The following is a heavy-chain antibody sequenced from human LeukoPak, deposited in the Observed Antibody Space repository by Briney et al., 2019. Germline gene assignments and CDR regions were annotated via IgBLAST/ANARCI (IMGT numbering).Heavy chain of an antibody. CDR2: IYTSGST. CDR1: GGSISSGSYY. CDR3: ARALGRHIRCSSTSCYKWFDP. D-gene: IGHD2-2*02. Sequence: SQTLSLTCTVSGGSISSGSYYWSWIRQPAGKGLEWIGRIYTSGSTNYNPSLKSRVTISVDTSKNQFSLKLSSVTAAGTAVYYCARALGRHIRCSSTSCYKWFDPWGQGTLVTVSS. J-gene: IGHJ5*02. V-gene: IGHV4-61*02.